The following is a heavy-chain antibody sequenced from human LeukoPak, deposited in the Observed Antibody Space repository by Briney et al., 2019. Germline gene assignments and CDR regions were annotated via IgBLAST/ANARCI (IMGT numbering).Heavy chain of an antibody. J-gene: IGHJ2*01. CDR1: GDSLSDSY. Sequence: GASVKVSCKASGDSLSDSYIHWVRQAPGQGPEWMGWINLNTGGVNYAQKFDGRFSMTRDTSINTAFMELSGLRFDDTAVYYCGTVRGILSYFDLWGRGTLVTVSS. V-gene: IGHV1-2*02. D-gene: IGHD3-16*01. CDR3: GTVRGILSYFDL. CDR2: INLNTGGV.